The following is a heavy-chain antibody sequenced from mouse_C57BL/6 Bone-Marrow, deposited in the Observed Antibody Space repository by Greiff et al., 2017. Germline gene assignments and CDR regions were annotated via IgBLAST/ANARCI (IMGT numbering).Heavy chain of an antibody. D-gene: IGHD2-4*01. CDR2: IDPSDSST. Sequence: QVQLPQPGPELVMPGASVKLSCKASGYTFTSYWMHWVKQRPGQGLEWIGEIDPSDSSTNYNQKFKGKSTLTVDNSASTAYMLLSSLTSEYSAVYYCARWGGLRVDYAMDYWGQGTSVNVSS. V-gene: IGHV1-69*01. CDR3: ARWGGLRVDYAMDY. CDR1: GYTFTSYW. J-gene: IGHJ4*01.